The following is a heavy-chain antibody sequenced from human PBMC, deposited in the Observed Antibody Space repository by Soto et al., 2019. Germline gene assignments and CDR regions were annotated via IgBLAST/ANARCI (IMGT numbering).Heavy chain of an antibody. D-gene: IGHD2-21*01. Sequence: EVQLLESGGGLVQPGGSLRLSCAASGFTFSSYAMSWVRQAPGKGLEWVSAISGSGGSTYYADSVKGRFTISRDNSKNTVYLQMNSLRAEDTAVYYCAKGPGAYCGGDCYPDAFDIWGPGTMVTVSS. V-gene: IGHV3-23*01. CDR2: ISGSGGST. J-gene: IGHJ3*02. CDR3: AKGPGAYCGGDCYPDAFDI. CDR1: GFTFSSYA.